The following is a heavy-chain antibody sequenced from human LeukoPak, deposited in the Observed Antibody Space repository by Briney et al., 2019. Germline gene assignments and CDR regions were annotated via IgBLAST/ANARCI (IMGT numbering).Heavy chain of an antibody. CDR2: IYYSGST. V-gene: IGHV4-59*01. CDR1: DGSINTYD. D-gene: IGHD3-22*01. J-gene: IGHJ4*02. CDR3: AGEHRGGYRFDY. Sequence: SETLSLTCTVSDGSINTYDWSWTRQPPGKGLEWIGYIYYSGSTIYNPSLKSRVTISLDTSRNQFSLKLNSATAADTAVYYCAGEHRGGYRFDYWGQGTLVTVSS.